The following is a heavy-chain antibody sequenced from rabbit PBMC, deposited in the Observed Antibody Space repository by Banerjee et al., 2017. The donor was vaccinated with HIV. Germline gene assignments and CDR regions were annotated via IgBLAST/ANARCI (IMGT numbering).Heavy chain of an antibody. D-gene: IGHD3-1*01. Sequence: QEQLVESGGDLVKPEGSLTLTCTASGFSFSNGYVMCWVRQAPGKGLEWIGCIATGSGNTYYASWVSGRFTISKTSSTTVTLRTTSLTAADTATYFCARGGYGGDSGATGLWGQGTLVTVS. CDR1: GFSFSNGYV. CDR3: ARGGYGGDSGATGL. J-gene: IGHJ3*01. CDR2: IATGSGNT. V-gene: IGHV1S45*01.